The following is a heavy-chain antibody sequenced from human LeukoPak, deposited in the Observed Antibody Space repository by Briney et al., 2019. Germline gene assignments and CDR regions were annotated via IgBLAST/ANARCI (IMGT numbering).Heavy chain of an antibody. CDR1: GFTFSSYG. V-gene: IGHV3-33*01. Sequence: QPGGSLRLSCAASGFTFSSYGMHWVRQAPGKGLEWVAVIWYDGSNKYYADSVKGRFTISRDNSKNTLYLQMNSLRAEDTAVYYCARVYDFWSGYFRALNWFDPWGQGTLVTVSS. D-gene: IGHD3-3*01. CDR2: IWYDGSNK. J-gene: IGHJ5*02. CDR3: ARVYDFWSGYFRALNWFDP.